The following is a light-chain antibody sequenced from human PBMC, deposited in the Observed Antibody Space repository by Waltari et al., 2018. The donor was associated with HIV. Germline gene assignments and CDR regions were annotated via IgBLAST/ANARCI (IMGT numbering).Light chain of an antibody. Sequence: SYELTQPPSVSVSPGQTARITCSVAALQKKSAYWYQQKSGQAPVLVIYEDSKRPSGIPERLSGSRSGTMATLTISGAQVEDEGDYHCYSTDSSGFGVFGGGTKLTVL. CDR1: ALQKKS. CDR2: EDS. V-gene: IGLV3-10*01. CDR3: YSTDSSGFGV. J-gene: IGLJ2*01.